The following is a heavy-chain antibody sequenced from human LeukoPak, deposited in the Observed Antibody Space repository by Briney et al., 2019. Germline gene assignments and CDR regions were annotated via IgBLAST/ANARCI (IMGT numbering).Heavy chain of an antibody. CDR2: IIPILGIA. D-gene: IGHD3-22*01. CDR1: GGTFSSYT. J-gene: IGHJ4*02. V-gene: IGHV1-69*04. CDR3: ARDRYYDSSGLPGGYFDY. Sequence: GASVEVSCKASGGTFSSYTISWVRQAPGQGLEWMGRIIPILGIANYAQKFQGRVTITADKSTSTAYMELSSLRSEDTAVYYCARDRYYDSSGLPGGYFDYWGQGTLVTVSS.